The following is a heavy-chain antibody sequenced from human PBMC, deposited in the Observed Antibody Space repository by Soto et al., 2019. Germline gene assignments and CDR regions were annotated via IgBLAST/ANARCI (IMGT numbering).Heavy chain of an antibody. J-gene: IGHJ5*02. CDR2: ISYRGTT. CDR3: ARTTVGWFDP. D-gene: IGHD4-4*01. V-gene: IGHV4-31*03. CDR1: GGSITTGGYY. Sequence: QVQLQESGPGLVKPSQTLSLTCTVSGGSITTGGYYWSWIRQLPGKGLEWIGYISYRGTTYYNPSLKSRVTLSADTSKKYFSLTLSSVTAADTAMYYCARTTVGWFDPWGQGTLVTVSS.